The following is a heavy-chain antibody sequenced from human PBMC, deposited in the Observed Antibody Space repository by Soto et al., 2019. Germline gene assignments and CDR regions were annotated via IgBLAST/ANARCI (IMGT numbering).Heavy chain of an antibody. Sequence: QVQLVQSGAEVKKPGSSVKVSCKASGGTFSSYAISWVRQAPGQGLEWMGGIIPIFGTANYAQKFQGRVTITADKSTSTAYMELSSLGFEDTAVYYCARSIGDYYDSSGYFRAFDIWGQGTMVTVSS. CDR2: IIPIFGTA. J-gene: IGHJ3*02. D-gene: IGHD3-22*01. V-gene: IGHV1-69*06. CDR3: ARSIGDYYDSSGYFRAFDI. CDR1: GGTFSSYA.